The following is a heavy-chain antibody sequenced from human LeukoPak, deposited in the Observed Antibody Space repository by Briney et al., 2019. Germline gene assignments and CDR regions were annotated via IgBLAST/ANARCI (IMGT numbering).Heavy chain of an antibody. CDR1: GFTFSSHS. Sequence: GGSLRLSCAASGFTFSSHSMQWVRQAPGKGLEWVSAISGSGGSTYYADSVKGRFTISRDNSKNTLYLQMNSLRAEDTAVYYCAKDQDSSRPFFYFDYWGQGTLVTVSS. CDR2: ISGSGGST. D-gene: IGHD6-13*01. J-gene: IGHJ4*02. CDR3: AKDQDSSRPFFYFDY. V-gene: IGHV3-23*01.